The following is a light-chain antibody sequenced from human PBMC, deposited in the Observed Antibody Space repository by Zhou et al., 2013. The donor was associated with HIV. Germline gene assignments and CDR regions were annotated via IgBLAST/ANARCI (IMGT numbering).Light chain of an antibody. CDR1: HSVNTY. J-gene: IGKJ2*01. Sequence: EIVLTQSPATLSLSPGERATLSCRASHSVNTYLAWYQQKPGQAPRLLIYDASNRATGIPARFSGSGSGTDFTLTISSLEPEDFAVYYCQQRSNWPPYTFGQGTKLEIK. V-gene: IGKV3-11*01. CDR2: DAS. CDR3: QQRSNWPPYT.